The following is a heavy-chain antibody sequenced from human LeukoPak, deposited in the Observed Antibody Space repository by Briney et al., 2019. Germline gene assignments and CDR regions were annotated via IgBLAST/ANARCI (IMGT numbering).Heavy chain of an antibody. Sequence: SETLSLTCTVSGGSISSYYWSWIRQLAGKGLEWIGRIYTSGSTNYNPSLKSRVTMSVDTSKNQFSLKLSSVTAADTAVYYCARQYYYDSSGYYLDDAFDIWGQGTMVTVSS. CDR1: GGSISSYY. D-gene: IGHD3-22*01. V-gene: IGHV4-4*07. J-gene: IGHJ3*02. CDR3: ARQYYYDSSGYYLDDAFDI. CDR2: IYTSGST.